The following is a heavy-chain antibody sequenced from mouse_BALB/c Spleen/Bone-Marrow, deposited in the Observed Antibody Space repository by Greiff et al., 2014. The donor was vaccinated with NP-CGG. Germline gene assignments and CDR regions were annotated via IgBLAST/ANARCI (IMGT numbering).Heavy chain of an antibody. CDR1: GYVFSTYW. CDR3: ARGGISVDY. CDR2: IYPGDGDT. Sequence: QVQLKESGAELVRPGSSVKISCESSGYVFSTYWINWVKQRPGQGLEWIGQIYPGDGDTDYNGKFKDKATLTADKSSNTAYMQLSSLTSEDSAVYFCARGGISVDYWGQGTTLPVPS. V-gene: IGHV1-80*01. J-gene: IGHJ2*01.